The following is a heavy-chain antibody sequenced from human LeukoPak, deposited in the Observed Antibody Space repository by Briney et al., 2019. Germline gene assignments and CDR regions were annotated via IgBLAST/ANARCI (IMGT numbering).Heavy chain of an antibody. CDR1: GGTFRSYA. V-gene: IGHV1-69*13. D-gene: IGHD4-17*01. CDR2: IIPMINTP. J-gene: IGHJ4*02. Sequence: ASVKVSCKASGGTFRSYAITWVRQAPGKGLEWMGGIIPMINTPKYGQKFQGRVSITADESTSTGYMEVSSLRSEDTAVYYCAIFQGTYGDNENDYWGQGTLVTVSS. CDR3: AIFQGTYGDNENDY.